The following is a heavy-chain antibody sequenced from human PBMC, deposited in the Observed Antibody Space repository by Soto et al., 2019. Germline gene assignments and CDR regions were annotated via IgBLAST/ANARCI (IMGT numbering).Heavy chain of an antibody. CDR1: GFSLTTSGVG. D-gene: IGHD3-3*01. J-gene: IGHJ4*02. V-gene: IGHV2-5*02. CDR2: IYWDDDK. CDR3: ANRVLRTVFGLVTTTAIYFDS. Sequence: QITLNESGPTVVSPTEALTLTCRFSGFSLTTSGVGVGWIRQSPGKAPEWLALIYWDDDKRYSASLKSRLTITKDTSKNQVVLTVSDLDPNDTATYYCANRVLRTVFGLVTTTAIYFDSWGQGTPVAVSS.